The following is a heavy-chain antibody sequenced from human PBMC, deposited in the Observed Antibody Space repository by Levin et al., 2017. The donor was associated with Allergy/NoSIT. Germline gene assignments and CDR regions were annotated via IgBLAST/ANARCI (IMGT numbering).Heavy chain of an antibody. J-gene: IGHJ5*02. V-gene: IGHV4-34*01. D-gene: IGHD6-19*01. CDR1: GGSFSGYY. CDR2: INHSGST. Sequence: SETLSLTCAVYGGSFSGYYWSWIRQPPGKGLEWIGEINHSGSTNYNPSFKSRVPISVDTSKNQFSLKLSSVTAAETAVYYCAVEQWLAYNWFDPWGQGTLVTVAS. CDR3: AVEQWLAYNWFDP.